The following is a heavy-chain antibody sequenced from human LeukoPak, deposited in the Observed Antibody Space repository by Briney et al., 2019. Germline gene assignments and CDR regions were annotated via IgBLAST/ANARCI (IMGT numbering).Heavy chain of an antibody. CDR2: IYSGGTT. CDR1: GFTVSSNY. CDR3: ARANWNDDAFDI. V-gene: IGHV3-66*01. J-gene: IGHJ3*02. Sequence: GGSLRLSCAASGFTVSSNYMSWVRQAPGKGLEWVSVIYSGGTTYYADSVKGRFTISRDNSKNTLCLQMNSLRADDTAVYYCARANWNDDAFDIWGQGTMVTVS. D-gene: IGHD1-20*01.